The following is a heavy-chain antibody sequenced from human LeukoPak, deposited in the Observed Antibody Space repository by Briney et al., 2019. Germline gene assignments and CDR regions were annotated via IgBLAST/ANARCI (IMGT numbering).Heavy chain of an antibody. CDR3: AREVRLAARPWCYFDY. V-gene: IGHV3-7*01. Sequence: GGSLRLSCAASGFTFSSYWMSWVRQAPGKGLEWVANMKQDGSEKYYVDSVKGRFTISRDNAKNSLYLQMNSLRAEDTAVYYCAREVRLAARPWCYFDYWGQGTLVTVSS. CDR1: GFTFSSYW. J-gene: IGHJ4*02. CDR2: MKQDGSEK. D-gene: IGHD6-6*01.